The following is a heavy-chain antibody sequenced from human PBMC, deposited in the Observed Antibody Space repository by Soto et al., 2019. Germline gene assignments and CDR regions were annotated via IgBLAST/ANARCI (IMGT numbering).Heavy chain of an antibody. D-gene: IGHD4-17*01. V-gene: IGHV3-30*18. CDR1: GFTFRNYG. J-gene: IGHJ3*02. Sequence: QVQLVESGGGVVQPGRSLRLSCAASGFTFRNYGMHWVRQAPGKGLEWVAVISYAGNNIYYEDSVKGRFTISRDNSKNTMYLQMNSLRAKDTAVYYCAKDLDTVTTGISAFDIWGQGTMVTVSS. CDR2: ISYAGNNI. CDR3: AKDLDTVTTGISAFDI.